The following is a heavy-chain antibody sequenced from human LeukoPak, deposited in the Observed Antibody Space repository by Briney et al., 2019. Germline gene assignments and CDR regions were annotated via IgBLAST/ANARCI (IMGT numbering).Heavy chain of an antibody. D-gene: IGHD2-21*02. CDR3: ARVEVTGFDYYYYYMDV. CDR2: IYYSGST. J-gene: IGHJ6*03. CDR1: GGSISSYY. Sequence: SETLSLTCTVSGGSISSYYWSWIRQPPGKGLEWIGYIYYSGSTNYNPSLKSRVTISVDTSKNQFSLKLSSVTAADTAVYYCARVEVTGFDYYYYYMDVWQRDHGHHLL. V-gene: IGHV4-59*01.